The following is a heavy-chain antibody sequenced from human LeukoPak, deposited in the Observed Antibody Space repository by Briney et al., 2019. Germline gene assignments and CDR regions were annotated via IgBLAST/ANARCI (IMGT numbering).Heavy chain of an antibody. D-gene: IGHD1-26*01. CDR2: ISAYDGET. CDR1: GYSFTSYG. Sequence: ASVKVSCKASGYSFTSYGISWVREAPGRGLEWVGYISAYDGETRYAQKFQGRVTLTTDTSTGTVYMEMRRLKSDDTAVYYCARGGKNYFDFWGQGTLVTVSS. CDR3: ARGGKNYFDF. J-gene: IGHJ4*02. V-gene: IGHV1-18*01.